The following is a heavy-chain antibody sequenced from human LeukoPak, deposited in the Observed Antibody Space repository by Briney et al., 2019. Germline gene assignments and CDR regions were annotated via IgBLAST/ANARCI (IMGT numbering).Heavy chain of an antibody. CDR2: INGDASNT. Sequence: GGSLRLSCAASGLTFNSYWMHWVRHVTGKGLVWVARINGDASNTTYADSVKGRFTISRDNAKNTLYLQMNSLRVDDTAVYYCARAMPHDNWFDPWGQGSLVTVSS. D-gene: IGHD2-2*01. J-gene: IGHJ5*02. CDR1: GLTFNSYW. V-gene: IGHV3-74*03. CDR3: ARAMPHDNWFDP.